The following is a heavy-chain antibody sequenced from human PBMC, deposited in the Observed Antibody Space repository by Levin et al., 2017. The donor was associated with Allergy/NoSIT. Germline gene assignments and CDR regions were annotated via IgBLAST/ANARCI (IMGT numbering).Heavy chain of an antibody. CDR1: GFTFSSYG. CDR3: AKEGWSGSYYYYYMDV. V-gene: IGHV3-33*06. D-gene: IGHD3-3*01. CDR2: IWYDGSNK. J-gene: IGHJ6*03. Sequence: GGSLRLSCAASGFTFSSYGMHWVRQAPGKGLEWVAVIWYDGSNKYYADSVKGRFTISRDNSKDTLYLQMNSLRAEDTAVYYCAKEGWSGSYYYYYMDVWGKGTTVTVSS.